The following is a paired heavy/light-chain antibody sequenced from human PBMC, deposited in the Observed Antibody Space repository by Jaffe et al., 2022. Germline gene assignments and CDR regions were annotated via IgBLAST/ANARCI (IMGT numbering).Light chain of an antibody. CDR3: SSYTSSSTWV. CDR2: EVS. CDR1: SSDVGGYNY. Sequence: QSALTQPASVSGSPGQSITMSCTGTSSDVGGYNYVSWYQQHPGKAPKLMIYEVSNRPSGVSNRFSGSKSGNTASLTISGLQAEDEADYYCSSYTSSSTWVFGGGTKLTVL. V-gene: IGLV2-14*01. J-gene: IGLJ3*02.
Heavy chain of an antibody. CDR2: IYYSGNT. V-gene: IGHV4-59*01. J-gene: IGHJ4*02. D-gene: IGHD5-12*01. Sequence: QVQLQESGPGLVKPSETLSLTCTVSSGSISSSYWSWIRQPPGKGLEWIGYIYYSGNTNYNPSLKSRVTISVDTSKNQFSLKLSSVTAADTAVYYCARERRDGYKYYFDYWGQGTLVTVSS. CDR3: ARERRDGYKYYFDY. CDR1: SGSISSSY.